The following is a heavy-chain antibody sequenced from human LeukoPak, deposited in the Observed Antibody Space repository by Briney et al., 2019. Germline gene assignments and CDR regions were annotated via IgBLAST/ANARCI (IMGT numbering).Heavy chain of an antibody. CDR3: VREGFYFFDF. CDR2: IKQDGSET. J-gene: IGHJ4*01. Sequence: GGSLRLSCAASGFTFTNNFMSWVRQVPGKGLEWVANIKQDGSETTYADSVRGRFTIFRDNAKDSVYLQMNSLRAENSATYYCVREGFYFFDFWGQGALVTVSS. V-gene: IGHV3-7*01. CDR1: GFTFTNNF.